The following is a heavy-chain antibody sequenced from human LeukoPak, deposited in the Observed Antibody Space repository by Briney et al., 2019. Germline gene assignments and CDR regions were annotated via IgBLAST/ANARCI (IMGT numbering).Heavy chain of an antibody. Sequence: SETLSLTCAVSGDSMSSIDWWSWVRQPPGKGLEWIGEIHHTGSTNYNPSLKSRVTISVDKSKNQFSLNFNSMSAADSAVYYCAANGYYMIEYWGQGTLVTVSS. CDR2: IHHTGST. V-gene: IGHV4-4*02. D-gene: IGHD1-26*01. J-gene: IGHJ4*02. CDR3: AANGYYMIEY. CDR1: GDSMSSIDW.